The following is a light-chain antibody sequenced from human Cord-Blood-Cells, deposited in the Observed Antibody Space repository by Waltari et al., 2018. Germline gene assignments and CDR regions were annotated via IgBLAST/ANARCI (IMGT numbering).Light chain of an antibody. CDR2: LTSDASH. J-gene: IGLJ3*02. CDR1: SGPSSYP. CDR3: QTWGTGPWV. V-gene: IGLV4-69*01. Sequence: QLVLTQSPSASASLGAPVKLTCTLSSGPSSYPIAWHQQPPEKGPRYWMKLTSDASHGKGDGIPDRFSGSSSGAERYLTSSSLQSEDEADYYCQTWGTGPWVFGGGTKLTVL.